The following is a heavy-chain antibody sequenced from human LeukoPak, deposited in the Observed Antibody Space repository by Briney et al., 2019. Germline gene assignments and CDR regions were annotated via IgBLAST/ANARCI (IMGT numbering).Heavy chain of an antibody. J-gene: IGHJ6*02. CDR2: MWYDGSKN. V-gene: IGHV3-33*01. CDR3: XXXXXXXXXNYYGLDV. Sequence: GGSLRLSCAASGFIFSSYGMHWVRQAPGKGLEWVAVMWYDGSKNYYADSVKGRFTISRDNSKNTLYLQMKTLRAEDTDVYYXXXXXXXXXXNYYGLDVWGQGTTVTVSS. CDR1: GFIFSSYG.